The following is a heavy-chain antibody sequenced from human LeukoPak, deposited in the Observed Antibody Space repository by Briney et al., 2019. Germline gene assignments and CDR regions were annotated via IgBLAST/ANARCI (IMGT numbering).Heavy chain of an antibody. CDR3: ARDRPYGGVGDFDY. CDR1: GFTVSGNY. CDR2: IYSDGNT. Sequence: GGSLRLSCAVFGFTVSGNYMSWVRQAPRKGLEWVSAIYSDGNTHYAGSVKGRFTISRDSFKNTLYLQMNSLRAEDTAVYYCARDRPYGGVGDFDYWGQGTLVTVSS. D-gene: IGHD3-16*01. J-gene: IGHJ4*02. V-gene: IGHV3-66*01.